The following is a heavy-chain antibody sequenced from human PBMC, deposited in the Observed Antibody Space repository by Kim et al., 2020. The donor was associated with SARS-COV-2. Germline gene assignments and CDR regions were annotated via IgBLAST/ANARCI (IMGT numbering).Heavy chain of an antibody. CDR1: VGSLSGYH. J-gene: IGHJ6*02. V-gene: IGHV4-34*01. CDR2: INHSGAT. Sequence: SETLSLTCAIYVGSLSGYHWTWIRQSPGKGLEWIGEINHSGATNYNPSLRGRVAISVDMSKNQFSLNVKSMTAADTAVYFCARGRAGVVPSPILGLGPYYDYYALDVWGQGTTVSVSS. D-gene: IGHD3-3*01. CDR3: ARGRAGVVPSPILGLGPYYDYYALDV.